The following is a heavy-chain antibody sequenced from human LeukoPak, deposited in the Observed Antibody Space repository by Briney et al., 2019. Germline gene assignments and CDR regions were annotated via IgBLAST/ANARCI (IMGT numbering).Heavy chain of an antibody. CDR3: ARDETRVATFDY. V-gene: IGHV3-30-3*01. J-gene: IGHJ4*02. D-gene: IGHD5-12*01. CDR2: ISYDGSNK. Sequence: GGSLRLSCAASGFTFSSYAMHWVRQAPGKGLEWVAVISYDGSNKYYADSVKGRFTISRDNSKNTLYLQMNSLRAEDTAVYYCARDETRVATFDYWGQGTLVTVSS. CDR1: GFTFSSYA.